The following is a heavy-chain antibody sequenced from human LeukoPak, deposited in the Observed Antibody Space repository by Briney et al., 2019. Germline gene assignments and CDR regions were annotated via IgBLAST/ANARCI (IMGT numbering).Heavy chain of an antibody. Sequence: PSETLSLTCAVYGGSFSGYYWSWIRQPPGKGLEWIGEINHSGSTNYNPSLESRVTISVDTSKNQISLKLSSVTAADTAVYYCARGGAYSGSYYVDYWGQGTLVTVSS. V-gene: IGHV4-34*01. J-gene: IGHJ4*02. D-gene: IGHD1-26*01. CDR3: ARGGAYSGSYYVDY. CDR1: GGSFSGYY. CDR2: INHSGST.